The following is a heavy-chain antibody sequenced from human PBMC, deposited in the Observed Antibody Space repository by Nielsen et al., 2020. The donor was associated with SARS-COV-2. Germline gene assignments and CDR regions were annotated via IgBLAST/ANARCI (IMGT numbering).Heavy chain of an antibody. Sequence: ASVKVSCKASGYTFTSYYMHWVRQAPGQGLEWMGIINPSGGSTSYAQKFQGRVTMTRDTSTSTVYMELSSLRSEDTAVYYCAKDPGVAGTKGYWGQGTLVTVSS. D-gene: IGHD6-19*01. CDR2: INPSGGST. V-gene: IGHV1-46*01. CDR3: AKDPGVAGTKGY. CDR1: GYTFTSYY. J-gene: IGHJ4*02.